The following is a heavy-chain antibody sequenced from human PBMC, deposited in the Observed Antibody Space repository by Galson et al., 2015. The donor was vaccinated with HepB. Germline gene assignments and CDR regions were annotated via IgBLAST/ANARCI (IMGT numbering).Heavy chain of an antibody. D-gene: IGHD5-24*01. V-gene: IGHV4-59*01. J-gene: IGHJ4*02. CDR3: ARYDRDGYNSYAFDY. Sequence: SETLSLTCSVSRGPIGYYWWSWLRQSPGRVLEWIGHIYYSGSTSHNSSLKSRITISVDTLNNQFSLKLASVTAADTAVYFCARYDRDGYNSYAFDYWSQGALVTVSS. CDR2: IYYSGST. CDR1: RGPIGYYW.